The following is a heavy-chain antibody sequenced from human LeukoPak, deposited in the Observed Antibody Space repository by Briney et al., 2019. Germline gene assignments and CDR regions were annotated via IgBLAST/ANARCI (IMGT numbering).Heavy chain of an antibody. D-gene: IGHD4-11*01. J-gene: IGHJ6*03. Sequence: SETLSLTCTVSGGSISSSSYYWGWIRQPPGKGLEWVGYIYYSGRTNYSPSLKSRVTISVDTSKNQFSLKLSSVTAADTAVYYCATLVDATTPLSYYFIGVWGKGTTVTVSS. CDR1: GGSISSSSYY. CDR2: IYYSGRT. V-gene: IGHV4-61*05. CDR3: ATLVDATTPLSYYFIGV.